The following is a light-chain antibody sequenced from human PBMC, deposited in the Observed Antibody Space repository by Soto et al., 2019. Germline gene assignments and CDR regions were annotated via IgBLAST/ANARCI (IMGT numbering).Light chain of an antibody. V-gene: IGKV1-17*03. CDR2: AIS. CDR3: LQHNNYPWA. CDR1: QVIVTY. Sequence: DIQMTQSPSAMSASVGDRVTITCRASQVIVTYLAWFQQKPGQVPKRLISAISRLKSGVPSRFSGSGSGTEFTLTISSLQPEDFATYYCLQHNNYPWAFGQGTKV. J-gene: IGKJ1*01.